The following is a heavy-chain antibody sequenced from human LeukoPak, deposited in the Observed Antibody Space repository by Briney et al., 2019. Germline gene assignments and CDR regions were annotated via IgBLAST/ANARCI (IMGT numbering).Heavy chain of an antibody. CDR1: GYTLTELS. D-gene: IGHD1-26*01. Sequence: ASVKVSCKVSGYTLTELSMHWVRQAPGKGLEWMGGFDPEDGETIYAQKFQGRVTMTEDTSTDTAYMELSSLRSEDTAVYYCATVAVSQWWEPTYYFDYWGQGTLVTVSS. CDR3: ATVAVSQWWEPTYYFDY. CDR2: FDPEDGET. J-gene: IGHJ4*02. V-gene: IGHV1-24*01.